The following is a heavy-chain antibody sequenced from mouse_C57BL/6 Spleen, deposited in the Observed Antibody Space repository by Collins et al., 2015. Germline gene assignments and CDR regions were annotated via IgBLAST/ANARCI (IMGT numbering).Heavy chain of an antibody. D-gene: IGHD2-3*01. J-gene: IGHJ2*01. CDR2: IDPSDSYT. V-gene: IGHV1-59*01. CDR1: GYTFTSYW. CDR3: ARGDGYYNYFDY. Sequence: QVQLQQPGAELVRPGTSVKLSCKASGYTFTSYWMHWVKQRPGQGLEWIGVIDPSDSYTNYNQKFKGKATLTVDTSSSTAYMQLSSLTSEDSAVYYCARGDGYYNYFDYWGQGTTLTVSS.